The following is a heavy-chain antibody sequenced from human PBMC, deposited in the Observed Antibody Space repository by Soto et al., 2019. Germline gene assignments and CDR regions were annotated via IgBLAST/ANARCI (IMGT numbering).Heavy chain of an antibody. CDR3: TTHYYDSSGYFDY. Sequence: EVQLVESGGGLVKPGGSLRLSCAASGFTFSNAWMSWVRQAPGKGLEWVGRIKSKTDGGTTDYAAPVKGRFTISRDDSKNTLYLQMNSLKTEDTAVYYCTTHYYDSSGYFDYWGQGTLVTVSS. J-gene: IGHJ4*02. V-gene: IGHV3-15*01. CDR2: IKSKTDGGTT. CDR1: GFTFSNAW. D-gene: IGHD3-22*01.